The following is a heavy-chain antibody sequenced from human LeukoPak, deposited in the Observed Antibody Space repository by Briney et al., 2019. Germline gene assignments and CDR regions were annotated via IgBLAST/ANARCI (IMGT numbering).Heavy chain of an antibody. CDR1: GLTFSSHA. J-gene: IGHJ6*02. CDR2: ISDTGDYT. V-gene: IGHV3-23*01. D-gene: IGHD5-24*01. Sequence: GGSLRLSCTASGLTFSSHAMNWVRQAPGKGLEGVSSISDTGDYTDHADSVKGRFTISRDNSKNTLYLLMNSLRAEDTAVYYCATCRRSSPIGGMDVWGQGTTVTVSS. CDR3: ATCRRSSPIGGMDV.